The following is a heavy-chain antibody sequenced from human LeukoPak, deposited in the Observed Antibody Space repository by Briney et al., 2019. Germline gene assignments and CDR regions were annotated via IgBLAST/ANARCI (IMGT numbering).Heavy chain of an antibody. D-gene: IGHD3-10*01. V-gene: IGHV4-61*02. CDR1: Y. CDR2: MYTSGST. Sequence: YWNWIRQPAGKGLEWIGRMYTSGSTYYNPSLKSRVTISVDTSKNQFSLKLSSVTAADTAVYYCARSGTTGGYFDYWGQGTLVTVSS. CDR3: ARSGTTGGYFDY. J-gene: IGHJ4*02.